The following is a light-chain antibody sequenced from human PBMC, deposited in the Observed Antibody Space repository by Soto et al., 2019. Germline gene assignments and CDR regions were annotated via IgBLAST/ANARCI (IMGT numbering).Light chain of an antibody. CDR1: SSDVGAYDY. CDR3: SSCTSSGSVI. V-gene: IGLV2-14*03. Sequence: QSALTQPASVSGSPGQSIAISCTGTSSDVGAYDYVSWYQQHPGKAPKLMINDVNHRPSGVSNRFSGSKSGNTASLTISGLQAEDEADYYCSSCTSSGSVIFGGGTKLTVL. J-gene: IGLJ2*01. CDR2: DVN.